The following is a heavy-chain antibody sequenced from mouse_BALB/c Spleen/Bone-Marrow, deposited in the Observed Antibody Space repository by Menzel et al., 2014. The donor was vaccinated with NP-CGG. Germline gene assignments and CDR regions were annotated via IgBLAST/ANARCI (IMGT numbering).Heavy chain of an antibody. CDR2: INPSNGRT. V-gene: IGHV1S81*02. CDR1: GYTFTSYW. D-gene: IGHD1-1*01. Sequence: VQLQQSGAELVKPGASVKLSCKASGYTFTSYWMHWVKQRPGQGLEWIGKINPSNGRTNYNEKFKSKATLTVDKSSSTAYMQLSSLTSEDSAVYYCARGGSSSFDYWGQGTTLTVSS. CDR3: ARGGSSSFDY. J-gene: IGHJ2*01.